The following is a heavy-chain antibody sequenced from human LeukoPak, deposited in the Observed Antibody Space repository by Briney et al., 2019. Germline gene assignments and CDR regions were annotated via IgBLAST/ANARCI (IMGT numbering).Heavy chain of an antibody. Sequence: SETLSLTCTVSGGSISSSSYYWGWIRQPPGKGLEWIGSIYYSGSTYYNPSLKSRVTISVDTSKNQFSLKLSSVTAADTAVYYRARLIQLWYFDYWGQGTLVTVSS. CDR2: IYYSGST. J-gene: IGHJ4*02. CDR1: GGSISSSSYY. V-gene: IGHV4-39*01. D-gene: IGHD5-18*01. CDR3: ARLIQLWYFDY.